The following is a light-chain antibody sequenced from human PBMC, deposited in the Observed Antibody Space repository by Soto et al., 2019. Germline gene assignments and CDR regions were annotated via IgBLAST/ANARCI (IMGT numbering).Light chain of an antibody. CDR3: QQYHRYST. J-gene: IGKJ1*01. CDR2: DVS. Sequence: DTQMTQAPSTLSASVGDRVTITCRASQSINAWLAWYQQKPGKAPKLLIYDVSTLDSGVPSRFSGSASGTEFTLTISYLESDDFATYYCQQYHRYSTFGQGTKVDIK. CDR1: QSINAW. V-gene: IGKV1-5*01.